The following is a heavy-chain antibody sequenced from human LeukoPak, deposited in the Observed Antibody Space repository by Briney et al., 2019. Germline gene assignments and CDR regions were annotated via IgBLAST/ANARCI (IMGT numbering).Heavy chain of an antibody. Sequence: GASVKVSCKASGYTFTSYDINWVRQATGQGLEWMGWMNPNSGNTGYAQKFQGRVTMTRNTSISTAYMELSSLRSEDTAVYYCAVYGSGSYWARYYYGMDVWGQGTTVTVSS. D-gene: IGHD3-10*01. CDR3: AVYGSGSYWARYYYGMDV. CDR1: GYTFTSYD. J-gene: IGHJ6*02. V-gene: IGHV1-8*01. CDR2: MNPNSGNT.